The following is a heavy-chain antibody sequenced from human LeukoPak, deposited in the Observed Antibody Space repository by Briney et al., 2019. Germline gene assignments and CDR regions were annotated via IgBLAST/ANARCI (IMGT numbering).Heavy chain of an antibody. Sequence: GASVKVSCKASGYTFTGYYMHWVRQAPGQGLEWMGWINPNSGGTNYAQKFQGRVTMTRDTSISTAYMELSRLRSDDTAVYYCARLIAAAHDYFDYWGQGTLVTVSS. V-gene: IGHV1-2*02. CDR2: INPNSGGT. CDR1: GYTFTGYY. CDR3: ARLIAAAHDYFDY. J-gene: IGHJ4*02. D-gene: IGHD6-13*01.